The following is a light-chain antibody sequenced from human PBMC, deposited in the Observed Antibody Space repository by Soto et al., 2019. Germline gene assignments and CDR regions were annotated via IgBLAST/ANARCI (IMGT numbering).Light chain of an antibody. CDR3: QQYSSSPWT. CDR1: QSVSRAY. Sequence: IVWTQSPGTLSLSPGERATLSCRASQSVSRAYLAWYQQKPGQAPSLLLYGAASRDTGIPDRFSGSGSGTDFTLTISRLEFEDFAVYFCQQYSSSPWTFGQGTKVEIK. V-gene: IGKV3-20*01. CDR2: GAA. J-gene: IGKJ1*01.